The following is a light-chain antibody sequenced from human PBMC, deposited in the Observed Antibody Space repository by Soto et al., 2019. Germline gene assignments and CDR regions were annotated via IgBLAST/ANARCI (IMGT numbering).Light chain of an antibody. CDR1: QSVSYN. Sequence: EIVMTQSPATQSVSPGETATLSCMASQSVSYNLAWYQQKPGQGPRLLIYGAFTRATGIPARFSGSGSGTEFTLTIRSLQSEDFAVYYCQQYKNWPPLTFGGGTKVEIK. J-gene: IGKJ4*01. CDR3: QQYKNWPPLT. V-gene: IGKV3-15*01. CDR2: GAF.